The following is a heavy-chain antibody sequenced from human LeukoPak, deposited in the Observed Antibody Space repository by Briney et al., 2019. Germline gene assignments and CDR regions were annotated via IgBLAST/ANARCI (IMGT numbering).Heavy chain of an antibody. D-gene: IGHD3-10*01. V-gene: IGHV4-61*01. CDR3: ARDIRGSLDP. CDR2: IYYSGST. J-gene: IGHJ5*02. CDR1: GGSFSSGSYY. Sequence: SETLSLTCAVYGGSFSSGSYYWSWIRQPPGKGLEWIGYIYYSGSTNYNPSLKSRVTISVDTSKNQFSLKLSSVTAADTAVYYCARDIRGSLDPWGQGTLVTVSS.